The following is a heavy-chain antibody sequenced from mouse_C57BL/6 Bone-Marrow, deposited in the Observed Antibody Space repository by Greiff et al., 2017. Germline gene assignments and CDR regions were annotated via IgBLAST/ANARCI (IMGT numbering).Heavy chain of an antibody. D-gene: IGHD2-2*01. J-gene: IGHJ1*03. Sequence: QVQLQQPGAELVKPGASVKLSCKASGYTFTSYWMHWVKQRPGQGLEWIGMIHPNSGSTNYNKKFKSKATLTVAKSSSTAYMQLSSLTSEDSAVYYCARFGFYWYFDVWGTGTTVTVSS. V-gene: IGHV1-64*01. CDR3: ARFGFYWYFDV. CDR2: IHPNSGST. CDR1: GYTFTSYW.